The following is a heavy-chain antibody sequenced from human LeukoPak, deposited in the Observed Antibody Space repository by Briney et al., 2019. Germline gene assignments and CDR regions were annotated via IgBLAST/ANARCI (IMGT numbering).Heavy chain of an antibody. V-gene: IGHV3-23*01. Sequence: PGGSLRLYCAASGFTFNSYVMSWVRQAPGKGLEWVSSINGGGGNTYYADSVKGRFTISRDNSKNMLYLQMNSLRADDTAIYYCAKTVVVITFRFDDWGQGALVTVSS. CDR1: GFTFNSYV. CDR2: INGGGGNT. J-gene: IGHJ4*02. CDR3: AKTVVVITFRFDD. D-gene: IGHD2-21*01.